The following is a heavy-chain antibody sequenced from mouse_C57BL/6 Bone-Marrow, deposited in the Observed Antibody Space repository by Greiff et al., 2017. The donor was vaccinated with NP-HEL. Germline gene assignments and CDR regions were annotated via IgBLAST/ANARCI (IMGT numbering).Heavy chain of an antibody. Sequence: QVQLQQSGAELARPGASVKMSCKASGYTFTSYTMHWVKQRPGQGLEWIGYINPSSGYTKYNQKFKDKATLTADKSSSTAYMQLSSRTSEDSAVYYCARSRLGRYFDYWGQGTTLTVSS. CDR1: GYTFTSYT. J-gene: IGHJ2*01. D-gene: IGHD4-1*01. CDR2: INPSSGYT. CDR3: ARSRLGRYFDY. V-gene: IGHV1-4*01.